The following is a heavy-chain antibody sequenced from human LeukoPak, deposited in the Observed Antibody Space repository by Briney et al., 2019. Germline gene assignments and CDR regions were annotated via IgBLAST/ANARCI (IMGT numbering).Heavy chain of an antibody. Sequence: GGSLRLSCAASGFPFSNYAMSWVRQAPGKGLGCFSAIIGSGDKTYYTDSVKGRFTISRDNWKNMLYLQMNSVRAEDTAVYYCARVSGRIQIWPQPFGDGMDVWGQGTTVTVSS. CDR2: IIGSGDKT. CDR1: GFPFSNYA. D-gene: IGHD3-10*01. V-gene: IGHV3-23*01. J-gene: IGHJ6*02. CDR3: ARVSGRIQIWPQPFGDGMDV.